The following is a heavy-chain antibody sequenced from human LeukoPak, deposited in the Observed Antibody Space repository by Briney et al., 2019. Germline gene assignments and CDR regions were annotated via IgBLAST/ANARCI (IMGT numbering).Heavy chain of an antibody. D-gene: IGHD5-18*01. Sequence: GSLRLSCAASGFTFSSYAMHWVRQAPGKGLEWVAVISYDGSNKYYADSVKGRFTISRDNSKNTLYLQMNSLRVDDTALYYCARETQQIQLSNPFDIWGQGTMVTVSS. J-gene: IGHJ3*02. V-gene: IGHV3-30-3*01. CDR3: ARETQQIQLSNPFDI. CDR2: ISYDGSNK. CDR1: GFTFSSYA.